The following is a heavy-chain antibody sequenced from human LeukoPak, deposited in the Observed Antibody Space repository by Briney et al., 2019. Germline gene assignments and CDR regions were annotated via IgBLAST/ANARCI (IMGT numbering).Heavy chain of an antibody. J-gene: IGHJ3*02. CDR3: AKDHMVRGLYIGGDAFDI. V-gene: IGHV3-11*06. CDR1: GFTFSDYY. Sequence: KAGGSLRLSCAASGFTFSDYYMSWIRQAPGKGLEWVSYISSSSSYTNYADSVKGRFTISRDNAKNSLYLQMNSLRAEDTAVYYCAKDHMVRGLYIGGDAFDIWGQGTMVTVSS. CDR2: ISSSSSYT. D-gene: IGHD3-10*01.